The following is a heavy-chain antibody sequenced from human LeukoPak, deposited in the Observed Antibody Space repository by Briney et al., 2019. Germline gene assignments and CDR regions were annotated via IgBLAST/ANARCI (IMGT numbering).Heavy chain of an antibody. V-gene: IGHV3-64*02. J-gene: IGHJ6*02. CDR2: ISSNGDRT. Sequence: TGGSLRLSCAASGFTFSSYAMHWVRQAPGKGLEYVSTISSNGDRTYYADSVKGRFTISRDNSQNTLSLQMGSLRAEDMAVYYCARSTTGGYGMDVWGQGTTVTVSS. CDR1: GFTFSSYA. CDR3: ARSTTGGYGMDV. D-gene: IGHD4-17*01.